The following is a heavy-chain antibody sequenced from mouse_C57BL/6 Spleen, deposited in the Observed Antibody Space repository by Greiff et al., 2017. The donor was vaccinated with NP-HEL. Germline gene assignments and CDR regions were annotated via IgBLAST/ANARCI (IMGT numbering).Heavy chain of an antibody. CDR1: GYTFTSYW. CDR2: IDPNSGGT. CDR3: ARGRGYYDGSSYDWYFDV. J-gene: IGHJ1*03. D-gene: IGHD1-1*01. V-gene: IGHV1-72*01. Sequence: QVQLQQPGAELVKPGASVKLSCEASGYTFTSYWMHWVKQRPGRGLEWIGRIDPNSGGTKYNEKFKSKATLTVDTPSSTAYMQLSSLTSEDSAVYYCARGRGYYDGSSYDWYFDVWGTGTTVTVSS.